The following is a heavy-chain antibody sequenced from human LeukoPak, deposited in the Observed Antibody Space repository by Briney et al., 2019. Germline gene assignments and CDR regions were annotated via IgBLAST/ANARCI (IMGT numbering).Heavy chain of an antibody. V-gene: IGHV3-23*01. D-gene: IGHD1-14*01. CDR3: TKDAGPTYDWFDP. J-gene: IGHJ5*02. CDR1: GFTFDAYG. Sequence: GGSLRISFAASGFTFDAYGMAWVGQTPVKTLHRVSTISAGGGNTHYADSIKGRFTISRDNSRNILYLEMNSLRAGDSATYYCTKDAGPTYDWFDPWGQGTRVTVSS. CDR2: ISAGGGNT.